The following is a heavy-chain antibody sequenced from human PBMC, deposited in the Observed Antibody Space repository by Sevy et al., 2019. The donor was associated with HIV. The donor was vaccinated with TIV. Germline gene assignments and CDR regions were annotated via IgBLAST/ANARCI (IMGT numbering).Heavy chain of an antibody. CDR2: IKSRADGGTT. CDR1: GFIFTNAW. V-gene: IGHV3-15*01. CDR3: ATDLTTNYFDY. Sequence: GGSLRLSCAASGFIFTNAWMTCVRQAPGKGLEWVGRIKSRADGGTTDHAAPVKGRFTISRDDSKNTLYLQMNSLKTEDTAVYYCATDLTTNYFDYWGQGTLVTVSS. D-gene: IGHD1-1*01. J-gene: IGHJ4*02.